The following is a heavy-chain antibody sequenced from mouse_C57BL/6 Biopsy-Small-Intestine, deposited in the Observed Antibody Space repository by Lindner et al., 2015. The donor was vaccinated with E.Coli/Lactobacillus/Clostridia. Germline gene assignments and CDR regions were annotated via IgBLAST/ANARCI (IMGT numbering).Heavy chain of an antibody. V-gene: IGHV1-42*01. CDR1: GYSFTGYY. D-gene: IGHD2-3*01. Sequence: VQLQESGPELVKPGASMKISCKASGYSFTGYYINWVKQSPEKSLEWIGEIYPSTGDTTYNQRFKAKATLTVDKSSSTAYMHLSSLTSEDSAVYYCARRVYDGYYWYFDVWGTGTTVTVSS. J-gene: IGHJ1*03. CDR3: ARRVYDGYYWYFDV. CDR2: IYPSTGDT.